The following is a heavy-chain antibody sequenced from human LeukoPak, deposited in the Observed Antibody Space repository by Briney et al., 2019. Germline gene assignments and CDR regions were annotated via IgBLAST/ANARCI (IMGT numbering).Heavy chain of an antibody. V-gene: IGHV4-39*07. CDR3: AREGPDSNTFDY. Sequence: PSETLSLTCTVSGGSISSSSYYWGWIRQPPGKGLEWIGSIYYSGSTYYNPSLKSRVTISVDTSKNQFSLKLSSVTAADTAVYYCAREGPDSNTFDYWGQGTLVTVSS. D-gene: IGHD6-13*01. CDR2: IYYSGST. J-gene: IGHJ4*02. CDR1: GGSISSSSYY.